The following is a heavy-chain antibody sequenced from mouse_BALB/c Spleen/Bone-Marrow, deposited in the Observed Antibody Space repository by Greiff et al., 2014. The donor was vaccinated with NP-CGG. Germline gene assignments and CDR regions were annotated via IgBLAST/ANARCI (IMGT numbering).Heavy chain of an antibody. Sequence: EVMLVESGGGLVQPGGSRKLSCAASGFTFSDYGMAWVRQAPVKGPEWVAFISNLAYSIYYADTVTGRFTISRENAKNTLYLEMSSLRSEDTAMYYCAREGGAMDYWGQGTSVTVSS. CDR2: ISNLAYSI. J-gene: IGHJ4*01. V-gene: IGHV5-15*02. CDR3: AREGGAMDY. CDR1: GFTFSDYG.